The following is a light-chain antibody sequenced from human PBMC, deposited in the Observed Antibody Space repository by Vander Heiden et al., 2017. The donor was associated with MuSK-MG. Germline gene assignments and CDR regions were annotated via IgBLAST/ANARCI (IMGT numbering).Light chain of an antibody. V-gene: IGKV4-1*01. CDR1: QSVLYTSNNKNY. CDR2: WAS. CDR3: QQYDMTPLT. Sequence: DIVMTQSPDSLAVSLGERATIKCRSSQSVLYTSNNKNYLAWYQQRPGQPPKLLIYWASTRESGVPDRFSGSGSGTDFTLTISSLQAEDVAIYYCQQYDMTPLTFGGGTKVEIK. J-gene: IGKJ4*01.